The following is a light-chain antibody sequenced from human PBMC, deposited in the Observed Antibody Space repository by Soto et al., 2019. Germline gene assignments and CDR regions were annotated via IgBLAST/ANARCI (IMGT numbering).Light chain of an antibody. J-gene: IGKJ1*01. CDR3: EQYQTYPWT. CDR1: QSISNH. CDR2: AAS. Sequence: DIQVTQSPSSLSASVEDRVIITCRASQSISNHLNWYQQKPGKAPKLLIFAASSLESGVQSRFSGSGSGTEFTLTISSLQPDDFATYYCEQYQTYPWTFGQGTKVDIK. V-gene: IGKV1-39*01.